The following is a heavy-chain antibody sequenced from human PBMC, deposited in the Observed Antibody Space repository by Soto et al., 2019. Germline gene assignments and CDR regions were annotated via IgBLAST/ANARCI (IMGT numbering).Heavy chain of an antibody. J-gene: IGHJ4*02. CDR2: IWYDGSNK. D-gene: IGHD4-17*01. Sequence: QVQLVESGGGVVQPGRSLRLSCAASGFIFSDYGMHWVRQAPGKGLEWVAVIWYDGSNKYYADSVKGRFNISRDNSKDTRYLQMNSLRAEDTAVYYCAKARRDDYGEVQWGQGTLVTVSS. V-gene: IGHV3-33*06. CDR3: AKARRDDYGEVQ. CDR1: GFIFSDYG.